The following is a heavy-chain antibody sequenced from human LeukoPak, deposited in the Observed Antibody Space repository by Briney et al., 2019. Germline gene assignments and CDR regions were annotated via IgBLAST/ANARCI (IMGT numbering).Heavy chain of an antibody. CDR2: IYYSGST. V-gene: IGHV4-59*01. Sequence: SETLSLTCTVSGGSISSYYWSWIRQPPGKGLEWIGYIYYSGSTNYNPSLKSRVTISVDTSKNQFSLKLSSVTAADTAVYYCARERNYYGSGSYDLWFDPWGQGTLVTVSS. J-gene: IGHJ5*02. CDR1: GGSISSYY. D-gene: IGHD3-10*01. CDR3: ARERNYYGSGSYDLWFDP.